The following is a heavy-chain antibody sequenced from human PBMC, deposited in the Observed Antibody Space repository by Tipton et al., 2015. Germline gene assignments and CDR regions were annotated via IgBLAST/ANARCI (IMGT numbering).Heavy chain of an antibody. CDR2: VSGYNGHT. D-gene: IGHD5-12*01. V-gene: IGHV1-18*01. J-gene: IGHJ5*02. CDR1: GFTFSRYG. CDR3: AKDPRDSGYFAP. Sequence: QLVQSGPEVKKPGASVKVSCKGYGFTFSRYGITWVRQAPGQGLEWMGWVSGYNGHTDSAQKFQGRVSMTTDTSTSTAYMELRSLRSDDTAVYYCAKDPRDSGYFAPWGQGTLVTVSS.